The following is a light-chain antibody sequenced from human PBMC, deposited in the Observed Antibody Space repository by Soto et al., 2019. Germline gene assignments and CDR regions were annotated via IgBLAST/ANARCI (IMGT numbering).Light chain of an antibody. CDR1: QSVKTF. CDR3: QQRSHWPPIT. Sequence: EIVLTQSPATLSLSPGERATLSCRASQSVKTFLLWYQHRPGQAPRVLIYDASHRATGIPARFRGSGSGTDFTLTISSLEPEDALIYYCQQRSHWPPITFGQGTRLEV. V-gene: IGKV3-11*01. J-gene: IGKJ5*01. CDR2: DAS.